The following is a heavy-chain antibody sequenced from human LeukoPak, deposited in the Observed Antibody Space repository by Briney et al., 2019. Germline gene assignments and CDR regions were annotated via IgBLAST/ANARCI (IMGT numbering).Heavy chain of an antibody. CDR2: IIPIFGTA. D-gene: IGHD6-13*01. Sequence: GSSVKVSCKASGGTCSSYAISWVRQAPGQGLEWMGGIIPIFGTANYAQKFQGRVTITTDESTSTAYMELSSLRSEDTAVYYCARGIAAAGTWGLDYWGQGTLVTVSS. J-gene: IGHJ4*02. V-gene: IGHV1-69*05. CDR1: GGTCSSYA. CDR3: ARGIAAAGTWGLDY.